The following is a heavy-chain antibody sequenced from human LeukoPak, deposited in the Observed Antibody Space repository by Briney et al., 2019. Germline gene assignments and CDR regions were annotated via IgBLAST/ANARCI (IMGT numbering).Heavy chain of an antibody. J-gene: IGHJ3*02. CDR3: ARDISSSTRAFDI. CDR2: ISSSNSHT. V-gene: IGHV3-48*03. D-gene: IGHD2-15*01. CDR1: GFTLSTYE. Sequence: PGGPLRLSCAASGFTLSTYEMTWVRQAPGKGLEWVSFISSSNSHTFYADSVKGRFTIFRDTAKNSLYLQMNNLRGEDTAVYYCARDISSSTRAFDIWGQGTMVAVS.